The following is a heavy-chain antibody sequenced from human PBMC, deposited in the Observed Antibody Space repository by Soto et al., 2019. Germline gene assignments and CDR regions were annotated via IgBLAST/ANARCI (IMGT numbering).Heavy chain of an antibody. Sequence: PGGSLRLSCAASGFTFSSYSMNWVRQAPGKGLEWVSYISSSSSTIYYADSVKGRFTISRDNAKNSLYLQMNSLRDEDTAVYYCARGHYDILTGYSPLYGMDVWGQGTTVTVSS. CDR1: GFTFSSYS. J-gene: IGHJ6*02. D-gene: IGHD3-9*01. V-gene: IGHV3-48*02. CDR2: ISSSSSTI. CDR3: ARGHYDILTGYSPLYGMDV.